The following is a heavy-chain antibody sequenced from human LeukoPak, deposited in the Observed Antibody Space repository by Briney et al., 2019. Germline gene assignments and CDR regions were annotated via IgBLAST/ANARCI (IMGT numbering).Heavy chain of an antibody. CDR2: ISDSGGST. CDR3: AKRGVVIRVILVGFHKEAYYFES. CDR1: GITLSNYG. J-gene: IGHJ4*02. Sequence: LGGSLRLSCAVSGITLSNYGMSWVRQAPGKGLEWVAGISDSGGSTNYADSVKGRFTISRDNPKNTLYLQMNSLRAEDTAAYFCAKRGVVIRVILVGFHKEAYYFESWGQGALVTVSS. D-gene: IGHD3/OR15-3a*01. V-gene: IGHV3-23*01.